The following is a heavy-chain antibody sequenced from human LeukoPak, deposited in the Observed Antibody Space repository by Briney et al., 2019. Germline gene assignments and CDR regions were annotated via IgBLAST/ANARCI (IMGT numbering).Heavy chain of an antibody. V-gene: IGHV3-23*01. Sequence: SGGSLRLSCSGSGFAFSGFAMGWVRQAPGKGLEWVSSIIGSGGNTYYADSVEGRFTVSRDNSENTVYLQMHRLRAEDTALYYCARGRGGDYVPSRFDFWGQGTLVTVSS. CDR2: IIGSGGNT. J-gene: IGHJ4*02. CDR3: ARGRGGDYVPSRFDF. D-gene: IGHD4-17*01. CDR1: GFAFSGFA.